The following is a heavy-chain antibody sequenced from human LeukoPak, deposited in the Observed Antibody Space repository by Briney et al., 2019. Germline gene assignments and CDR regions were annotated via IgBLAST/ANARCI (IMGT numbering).Heavy chain of an antibody. CDR3: ARESYYDFWSGREVDY. CDR2: IYTTGGT. J-gene: IGHJ4*02. Sequence: SQTLSLTCTVPGGSISSGNYFWSWIRQPAGKGLEWIGRIYTTGGTNYNPSLKSRVTISVDTSKNQFSLKVTSVTAADTAVYYCARESYYDFWSGREVDYWGQGTLVTVSS. V-gene: IGHV4-61*02. D-gene: IGHD3-3*01. CDR1: GGSISSGNYF.